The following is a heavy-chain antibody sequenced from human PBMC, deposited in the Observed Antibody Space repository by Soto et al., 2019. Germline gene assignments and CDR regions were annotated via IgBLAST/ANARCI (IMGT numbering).Heavy chain of an antibody. Sequence: QVQLQESGPGLVKPSQTLSLTCTVSGGSISSGDYYWSWIRQPPGKGLEWIGYIYYSGSTYYNPSLKSRVTIAVDTSKNQFSLKLSSVTAADTAVYYCARSSYGSGSYYYFDYWGQGTLVTVSS. CDR3: ARSSYGSGSYYYFDY. CDR2: IYYSGST. J-gene: IGHJ4*02. V-gene: IGHV4-30-4*01. CDR1: GGSISSGDYY. D-gene: IGHD3-10*01.